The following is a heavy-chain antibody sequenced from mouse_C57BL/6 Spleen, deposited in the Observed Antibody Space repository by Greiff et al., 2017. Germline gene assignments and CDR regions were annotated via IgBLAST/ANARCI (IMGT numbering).Heavy chain of an antibody. D-gene: IGHD2-3*01. CDR3: ARLGDGQGYFDY. Sequence: QVQLQQPGAELVKPGASVKLSCKASGYTFTSYWMHWVKQRPGQGLEWIGMIHPNSGSTNYNEKFKSKATLTVDKSSSTAYMQLSSLTSEDSAVYYCARLGDGQGYFDYGGQGTTLTVSS. V-gene: IGHV1-64*01. J-gene: IGHJ2*01. CDR1: GYTFTSYW. CDR2: IHPNSGST.